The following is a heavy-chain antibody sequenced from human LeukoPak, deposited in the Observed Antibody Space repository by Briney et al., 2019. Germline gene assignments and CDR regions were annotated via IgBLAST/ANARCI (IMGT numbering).Heavy chain of an antibody. Sequence: ASVKVSCKSSGYIFTGYYIHWLRQPPGQGVDWMGWINPNSCDTNYAHKLQGRVTMTSDTSISTAYMELSRLRSDDTAVYYCARVRYRLAETYIDYWGQGTLVTVSS. CDR3: ARVRYRLAETYIDY. D-gene: IGHD3-16*01. CDR1: GYIFTGYY. J-gene: IGHJ4*02. V-gene: IGHV1-2*02. CDR2: INPNSCDT.